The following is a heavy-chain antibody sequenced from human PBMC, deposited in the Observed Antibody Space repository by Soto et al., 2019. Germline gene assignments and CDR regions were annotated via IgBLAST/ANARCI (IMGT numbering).Heavy chain of an antibody. Sequence: GGSLRLSCAASGFRFSDHYMTWIRQAPGKGLEWVSKISGDGTTIYYADSVKGRFTVSRDNAKNSVYLQMNSLRAEDTAVYYCASDPYYYASGFWGQGTLVTVSS. CDR3: ASDPYYYASGF. J-gene: IGHJ4*02. CDR2: ISGDGTTI. V-gene: IGHV3-11*01. D-gene: IGHD3-10*01. CDR1: GFRFSDHY.